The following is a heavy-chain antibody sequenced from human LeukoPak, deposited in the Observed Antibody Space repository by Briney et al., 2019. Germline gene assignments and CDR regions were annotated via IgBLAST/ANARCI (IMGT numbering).Heavy chain of an antibody. CDR2: ISAYNGNT. V-gene: IGHV1-18*01. D-gene: IGHD5-24*01. CDR3: ARGNGDGYNQD. Sequence: GESLRISCKGSGYTFTSYGISWVRQAPGQGLEWMGWISAYNGNTNYAQKLQGRVTMTTDTSTSTAYMELRSLRSDDTAVYYCARGNGDGYNQDWGQGTLVTVSS. CDR1: GYTFTSYG. J-gene: IGHJ4*02.